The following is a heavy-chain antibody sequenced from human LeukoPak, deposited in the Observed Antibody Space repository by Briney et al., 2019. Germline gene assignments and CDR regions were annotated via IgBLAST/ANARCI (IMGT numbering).Heavy chain of an antibody. CDR3: ARRLTQYDCFDP. D-gene: IGHD2-2*01. CDR2: TYYRSTWYN. Sequence: SQTLSLTCASSGESVSSKSGTWNWIRQSPSRGLEWVGRTYYRSTWYNDYAVSVRGRITVNPYTSKNQFSLHLNSVTPEDTAVYYCARRLTQYDCFDPWGQGILVTVSS. J-gene: IGHJ5*02. V-gene: IGHV6-1*01. CDR1: GESVSSKSGT.